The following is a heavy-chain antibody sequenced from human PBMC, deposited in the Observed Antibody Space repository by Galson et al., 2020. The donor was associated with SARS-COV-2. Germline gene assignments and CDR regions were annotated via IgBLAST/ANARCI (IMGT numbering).Heavy chain of an antibody. Sequence: SETLSLTCAVSGTSISSASYSWNWIRPPPGKGLEWIGYIPHSGGTYYNPSLKSRVTISGDRSKNQFPLRPSPRTAADTAVYYCSRLHYGEYAPGAFDIWGPGTRVTVAS. D-gene: IGHD4-17*01. CDR1: GTSISSASYS. J-gene: IGHJ3*02. V-gene: IGHV4-30-2*01. CDR3: SRLHYGEYAPGAFDI. CDR2: IPHSGGT.